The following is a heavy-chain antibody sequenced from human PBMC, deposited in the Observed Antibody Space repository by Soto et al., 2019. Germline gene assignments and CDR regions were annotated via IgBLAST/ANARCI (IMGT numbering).Heavy chain of an antibody. CDR2: ISAYNGNT. CDR1: GYTFTSYG. D-gene: IGHD3-22*01. J-gene: IGHJ5*02. Sequence: ASVKVSCKASGYTFTSYGISWVRQAPGQGREWMGWISAYNGNTNYAQKLQGRVTMTTDTSTSTAYMELRSLRSDDTAVYYCARDPQSFYDSSGYPFDPWGQGTLGTVS. CDR3: ARDPQSFYDSSGYPFDP. V-gene: IGHV1-18*01.